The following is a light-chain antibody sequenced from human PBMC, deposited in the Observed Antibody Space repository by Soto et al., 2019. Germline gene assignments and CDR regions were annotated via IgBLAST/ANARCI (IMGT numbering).Light chain of an antibody. CDR2: DAS. Sequence: EIGVAKAPGTRSLSPGERATLSCRASQSVSSNLAWYQQKPGQAPRLLIYDASNRATGIPARFSGSGSGTDFTLTISSLEAEDVARYWCQQYFDVLFTFGGGTNV. V-gene: IGKV3-11*01. CDR1: QSVSSN. CDR3: QQYFDVLFT. J-gene: IGKJ4*01.